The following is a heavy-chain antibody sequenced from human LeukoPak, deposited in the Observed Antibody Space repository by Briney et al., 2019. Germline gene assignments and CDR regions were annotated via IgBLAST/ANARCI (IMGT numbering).Heavy chain of an antibody. V-gene: IGHV3-11*04. J-gene: IGHJ4*02. CDR3: ATIQLWKFDY. CDR2: ISSSGSTI. D-gene: IGHD5-18*01. CDR1: GFTFSDYY. Sequence: GGSLRLSCAASGFTFSDYYMSWIRQAPGRGLEWVSYISSSGSTIYYADSVKGRFTISRDNAKNSLYLQMNSLRAEDSAVYYCATIQLWKFDYWGQGTLVTVSS.